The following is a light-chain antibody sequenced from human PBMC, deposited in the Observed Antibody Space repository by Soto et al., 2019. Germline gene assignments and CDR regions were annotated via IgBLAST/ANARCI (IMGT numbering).Light chain of an antibody. V-gene: IGKV3-20*01. J-gene: IGKJ1*01. CDR1: HTISSSY. Sequence: EIVLTQSPGTLSLSPGERATLSCRASHTISSSYLAWYQQRPGQAPRLLMYGISRRATGIPDRFSGSGSGTDFTLTITRLEPEDFAAYYCQQYVTSSPRTFGQGTKVDIK. CDR3: QQYVTSSPRT. CDR2: GIS.